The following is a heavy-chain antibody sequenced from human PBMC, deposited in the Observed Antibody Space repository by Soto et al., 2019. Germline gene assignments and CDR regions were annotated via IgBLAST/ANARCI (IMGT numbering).Heavy chain of an antibody. Sequence: VQLVESGGGVVQPGRSLRLSCAASGFTFSDYAMHWVRQAPGKGLEWVAVVSHDGRNTHYADSVKGRFTISRDSSKKTVSLELTSLSAEDTAVYYCAKGGRQWLVTSDFNYWGQGALVTVSS. CDR1: GFTFSDYA. CDR3: AKGGRQWLVTSDFNY. D-gene: IGHD6-19*01. J-gene: IGHJ4*02. CDR2: VSHDGRNT. V-gene: IGHV3-30*18.